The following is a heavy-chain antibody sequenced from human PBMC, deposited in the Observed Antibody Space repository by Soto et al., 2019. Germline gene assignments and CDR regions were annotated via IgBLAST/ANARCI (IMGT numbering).Heavy chain of an antibody. D-gene: IGHD1-26*01. J-gene: IGHJ4*02. CDR3: ARHTLEWELLLAYFDY. CDR2: IDPSDSYT. CDR1: GYGFASYW. Sequence: GESLKISCKGSGYGFASYWISWVRQMPGKGLEWMGRIDPSDSYTNYSPSFQGHVTISADKSISTAYLQWSSLKASDTAMYYCARHTLEWELLLAYFDYWGQGTLVTVSS. V-gene: IGHV5-10-1*01.